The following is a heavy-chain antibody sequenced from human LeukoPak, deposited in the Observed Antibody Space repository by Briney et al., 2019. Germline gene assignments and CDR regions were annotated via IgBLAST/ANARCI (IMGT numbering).Heavy chain of an antibody. J-gene: IGHJ6*02. CDR1: GFTFSSYD. CDR3: ARESTGYYYGMDV. CDR2: IGTAGDT. Sequence: PGGSLRLSCAASGFTFSSYDMPWVRQATGKGLEWVSAIGTAGDTYYPGSVKGRFTISRENAKNSLYLQMNSLRAGDTAVYYCARESTGYYYGMDVWGQGTTVTVPS. V-gene: IGHV3-13*01.